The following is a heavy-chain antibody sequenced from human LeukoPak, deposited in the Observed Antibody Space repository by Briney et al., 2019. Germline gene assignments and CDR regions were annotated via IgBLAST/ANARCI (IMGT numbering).Heavy chain of an antibody. D-gene: IGHD3-3*01. V-gene: IGHV4-34*01. CDR3: ARVGLRSGYYPSRWLDP. CDR2: INHSGST. J-gene: IGHJ5*02. CDR1: GGSFSGYY. Sequence: SETLSLTCAVYGGSFSGYYWSWIRQPPGKGLEWIGEINHSGSTNYNPSLKSRVTISVDTSKNQFSLKLSSVTAADTAVYYCARVGLRSGYYPSRWLDPWGQGTLVTVSS.